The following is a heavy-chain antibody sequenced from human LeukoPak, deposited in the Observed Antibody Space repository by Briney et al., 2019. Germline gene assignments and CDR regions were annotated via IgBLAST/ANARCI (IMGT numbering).Heavy chain of an antibody. D-gene: IGHD6-19*01. CDR3: ARGGIAVAAFDY. Sequence: TGGSLRLSCAASGFTFSDYHINWVRQAPGKGLEWLSYISSTSTSMNYADSVRGRFAISRDNAKNSLYLQMNSLRAEDTAVYYCARGGIAVAAFDYWGQGTLVTVSS. CDR2: ISSTSTSM. CDR1: GFTFSDYH. V-gene: IGHV3-48*01. J-gene: IGHJ4*02.